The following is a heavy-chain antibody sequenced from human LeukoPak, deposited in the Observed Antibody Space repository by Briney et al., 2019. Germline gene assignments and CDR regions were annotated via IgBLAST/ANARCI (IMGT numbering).Heavy chain of an antibody. V-gene: IGHV1-2*06. CDR1: GYTFTAYY. CDR2: INPNSGGT. CDR3: ALVVTLDY. D-gene: IGHD2-2*01. J-gene: IGHJ4*02. Sequence: GASVKVSCKASGYTFTAYYIHWVRQVPGQGLEWMGRINPNSGGTTYAQKFQGRVTMTRDTSISTAYMELSSLTSDDTAVYYCALVVTLDYWGQGTLVTVSS.